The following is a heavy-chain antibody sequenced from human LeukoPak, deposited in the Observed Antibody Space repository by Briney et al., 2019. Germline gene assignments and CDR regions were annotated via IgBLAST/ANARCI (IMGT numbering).Heavy chain of an antibody. CDR1: GVTFRSYG. V-gene: IGHV3-30*18. CDR2: ISYDGGNQ. D-gene: IGHD6-19*01. J-gene: IGHJ4*02. Sequence: GGSLRLSCAASGVTFRSYGMHWVRQAPGKGLEWVAVISYDGGNQYYADSVKGRFTISRDNSKNTLYLQMNSLRAEDTAVYYCAQVVLDKYDTGWDHWGQGTLVTVSS. CDR3: AQVVLDKYDTGWDH.